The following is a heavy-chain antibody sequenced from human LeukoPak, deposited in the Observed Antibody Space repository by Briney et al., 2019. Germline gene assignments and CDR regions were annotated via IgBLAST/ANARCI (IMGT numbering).Heavy chain of an antibody. CDR3: ARRKRITMVRGAGGPRPNWFDP. D-gene: IGHD3-10*01. J-gene: IGHJ5*02. CDR1: GGSISSRPYC. CDR2: FFYSGST. V-gene: IGHV4-39*07. Sequence: SETLSLTCTVSGGSISSRPYCWGWIRQPPGKGLEWLGSFFYSGSTNYNPSLKSRVTISVDKSKNQFSLKLSSVTAADTAVYYCARRKRITMVRGAGGPRPNWFDPWGQGTLVTVSS.